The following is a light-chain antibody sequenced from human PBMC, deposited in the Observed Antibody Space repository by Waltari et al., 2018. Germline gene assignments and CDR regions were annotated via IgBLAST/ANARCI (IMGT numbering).Light chain of an antibody. Sequence: QSALTPPASVSGSPGQSITLSSTGTSSDLDDSKYVSWYQQHSGKAPKLMIFDVSNWPSGVSYRFSGSKSGNTASLTISGLQAEDEADYYCSAYTSSSTVIFGGGTKLTVL. CDR2: DVS. CDR3: SAYTSSSTVI. CDR1: SSDLDDSKY. J-gene: IGLJ2*01. V-gene: IGLV2-14*03.